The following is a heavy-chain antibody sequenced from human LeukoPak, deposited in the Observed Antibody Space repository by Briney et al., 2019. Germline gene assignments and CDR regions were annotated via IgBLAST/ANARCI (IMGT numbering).Heavy chain of an antibody. D-gene: IGHD6-19*01. J-gene: IGHJ1*01. CDR1: GGTFSSYA. V-gene: IGHV1-69*13. CDR2: IIPIFGTA. CDR3: ARSVETYSSGWYRH. Sequence: ASVKVSCKASGGTFSSYAISWARQAPGQGLEWMGGIIPIFGTANYAQKFQGRVTITADESTSTAYMELSSLRSEDTAVYYCARSVETYSSGWYRHWGQGTLVTVSS.